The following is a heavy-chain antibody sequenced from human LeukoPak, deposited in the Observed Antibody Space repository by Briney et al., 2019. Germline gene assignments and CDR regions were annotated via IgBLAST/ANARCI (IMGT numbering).Heavy chain of an antibody. Sequence: GGSLRLSCATSGFTFSSYEMNWVRQAPGKGLEWVSSISSSSSYIHYADSVKGRFTISRDNAKNSLYLQMSSLRAEDTAVYYCARDILIGYSRRGNWFDPWGQGTLVTVSS. D-gene: IGHD3-9*01. V-gene: IGHV3-21*01. CDR1: GFTFSSYE. CDR2: ISSSSSYI. J-gene: IGHJ5*02. CDR3: ARDILIGYSRRGNWFDP.